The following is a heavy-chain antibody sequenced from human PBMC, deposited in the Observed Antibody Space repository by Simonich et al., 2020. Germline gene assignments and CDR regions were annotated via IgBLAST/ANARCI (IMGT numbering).Heavy chain of an antibody. Sequence: QVQLVQSGAEVKKPGASVKVSCKASGYTFTSYGISWVRQAPGQGLEWMGWLGDYNGNTNYEQKRQGRVTMTTDTSTSTAYMELRSLRSDDTAVYYCARASRGTWWYYYFDYWGQGTLVTVSS. CDR3: ARASRGTWWYYYFDY. CDR1: GYTFTSYG. J-gene: IGHJ4*02. CDR2: LGDYNGNT. D-gene: IGHD2-15*01. V-gene: IGHV1-18*01.